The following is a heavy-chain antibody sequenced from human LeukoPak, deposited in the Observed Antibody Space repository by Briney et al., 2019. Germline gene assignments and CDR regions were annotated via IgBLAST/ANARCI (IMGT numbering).Heavy chain of an antibody. D-gene: IGHD7-27*01. CDR3: ARDLAWGAFDY. CDR2: ITSGYST. CDR1: GFIFSSYS. J-gene: IGHJ4*02. V-gene: IGHV3-23*01. Sequence: PGGSLRLSCAASGFIFSSYSMNWVRQAPGKGLEWVSAITSGYSTYYADSVKGRFTISRDDSKNTLSLQMNSPTVEDTAVYYCARDLAWGAFDYWGQGTLVTVSS.